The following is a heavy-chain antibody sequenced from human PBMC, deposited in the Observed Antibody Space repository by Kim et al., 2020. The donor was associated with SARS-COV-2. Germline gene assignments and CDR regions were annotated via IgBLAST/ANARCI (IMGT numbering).Heavy chain of an antibody. CDR1: GGSFSGYY. CDR3: ARGSTAMVTSYYYYYGMDV. CDR2: INHSGST. V-gene: IGHV4-34*01. D-gene: IGHD5-18*01. J-gene: IGHJ6*02. Sequence: SETLSLTCAVYGGSFSGYYWSWIRQPPGKGLEWIGEINHSGSTNYNPSLKSRVTISVDTSKNQFSLKLSSVTAADTAVYYCARGSTAMVTSYYYYYGMDVWGQGTTVTVSS.